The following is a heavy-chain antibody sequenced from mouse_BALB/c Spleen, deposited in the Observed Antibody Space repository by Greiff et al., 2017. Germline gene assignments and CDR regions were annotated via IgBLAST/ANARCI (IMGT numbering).Heavy chain of an antibody. J-gene: IGHJ4*01. V-gene: IGHV5-6-5*01. Sequence: EVQRVESGGGLVKPGGSLKLSCAASGFTFSSYAMSWVRQTPEKRLEWVASISSGGSTYYPDSVKGRFTISRDNARNILYLQMSSLRSEDTAMYYCTRGGYGNYSYYAMDYWGQGTSVTVSS. CDR2: ISSGGST. D-gene: IGHD2-1*01. CDR3: TRGGYGNYSYYAMDY. CDR1: GFTFSSYA.